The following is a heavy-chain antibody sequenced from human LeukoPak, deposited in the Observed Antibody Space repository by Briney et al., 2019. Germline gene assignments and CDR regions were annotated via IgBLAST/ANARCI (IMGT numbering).Heavy chain of an antibody. V-gene: IGHV1-3*01. D-gene: IGHD6-19*01. CDR2: INAGNGNT. Sequence: GASVKVSCKASGYTFTSYAMHWVRQAPGQRLEWMGWINAGNGNTKYLQKFQGRVTITRDTSESPAYMELSSLRSEDTAVYYCARGTGYSSGWSAFDYWGQGTLVTVSS. CDR1: GYTFTSYA. CDR3: ARGTGYSSGWSAFDY. J-gene: IGHJ4*02.